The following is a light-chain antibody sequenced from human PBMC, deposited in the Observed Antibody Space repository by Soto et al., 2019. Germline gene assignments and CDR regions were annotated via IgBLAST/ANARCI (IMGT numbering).Light chain of an antibody. Sequence: DIPMTQSPSTLAASVGGRVTITFRASQNIGNWLAWYQQKPGNAPNLLINHASNLESGVPPRFSGSGSGTEFTLTISSLQPDDSATYYCQQYHNYRTFGQGTKVDIK. CDR3: QQYHNYRT. CDR1: QNIGNW. V-gene: IGKV1-5*01. J-gene: IGKJ1*01. CDR2: HAS.